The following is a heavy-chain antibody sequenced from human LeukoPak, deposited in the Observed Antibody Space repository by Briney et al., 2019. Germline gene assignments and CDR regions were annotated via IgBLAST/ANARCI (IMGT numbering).Heavy chain of an antibody. V-gene: IGHV3-7*01. CDR1: GFTFSSYW. CDR2: IKQDGSEK. CDR3: ARVSPYSSSLRYYDY. J-gene: IGHJ4*02. Sequence: GGSLRLSSAASGFTFSSYWMSWVRQAPGKGLEWVANIKQDGSEKYYVDSVKGRFTISRDNAKNSLYLQMISLRAEDTAVYYCARVSPYSSSLRYYDYWGQGTLVTVSS. D-gene: IGHD6-6*01.